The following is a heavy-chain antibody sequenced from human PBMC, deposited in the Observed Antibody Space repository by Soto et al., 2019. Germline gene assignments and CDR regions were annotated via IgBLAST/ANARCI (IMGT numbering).Heavy chain of an antibody. CDR2: IYHSGST. D-gene: IGHD1-26*01. CDR3: ARYTGIVPATSFDY. V-gene: IGHV4-4*02. CDR1: GGSISSSNW. J-gene: IGHJ4*02. Sequence: KTSETLSLTCAVSGGSISSSNWWSWVRQPPGKGLEWIGEIYHSGSTNYNPSLKSRVTISVDKSKNQFSLKLSSVTAADTAVYYCARYTGIVPATSFDYRGPTTLRTGSS.